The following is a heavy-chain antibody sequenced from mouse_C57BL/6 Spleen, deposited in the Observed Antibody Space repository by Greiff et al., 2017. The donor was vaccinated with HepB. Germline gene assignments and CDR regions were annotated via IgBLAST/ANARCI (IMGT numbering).Heavy chain of an antibody. CDR2: ISRGSSTI. V-gene: IGHV5-17*01. Sequence: VMLGESGGGLVKPGGSPKLSFAAPGFTFSDYGMHWVRQAPEKGLEWVAYISRGSSTIYYAETGKGRFTISRDNAKNTLFLQMTSLRSEDTAMHYCARDYYDAMDYWGQGTSVTVSS. J-gene: IGHJ4*01. D-gene: IGHD2-1*01. CDR3: ARDYYDAMDY. CDR1: GFTFSDYG.